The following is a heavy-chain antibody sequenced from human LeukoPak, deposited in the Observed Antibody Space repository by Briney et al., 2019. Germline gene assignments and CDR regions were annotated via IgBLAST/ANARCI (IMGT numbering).Heavy chain of an antibody. CDR1: GFTFSSYW. CDR2: IKQDGSEK. J-gene: IGHJ4*02. V-gene: IGHV3-7*01. CDR3: ARDHSQYYYGSGSSYDY. D-gene: IGHD3-10*01. Sequence: GGSLRLSCAASGFTFSSYWMSWGRQAPGKGLEWVANIKQDGSEKYYVDSVKGRFTISRDNAKNSLYLQMNSLRAEDTAVYYCARDHSQYYYGSGSSYDYWGQGTLVTVSS.